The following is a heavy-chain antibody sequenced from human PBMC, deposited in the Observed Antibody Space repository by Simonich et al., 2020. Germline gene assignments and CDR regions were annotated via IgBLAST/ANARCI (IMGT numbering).Heavy chain of an antibody. Sequence: QVQLQQWGAGLLKPSETLSLTCAVYGGSFSGYYWSWIRQPPGKGLEWIGEINHSGRTNYNPSLKGRDTISVDTSKNQFSLKLSSVTAADTAVYYCARGKGWKNAFDIWGQGTMVTVSS. CDR2: INHSGRT. CDR1: GGSFSGYY. D-gene: IGHD1-1*01. V-gene: IGHV4-34*01. CDR3: ARGKGWKNAFDI. J-gene: IGHJ3*02.